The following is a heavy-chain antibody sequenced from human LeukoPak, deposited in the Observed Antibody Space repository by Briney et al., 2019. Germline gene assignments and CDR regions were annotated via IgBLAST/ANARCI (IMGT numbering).Heavy chain of an antibody. D-gene: IGHD4-17*01. CDR2: ISWDGGST. CDR1: GFTFDDYA. CDR3: AKDGAVTTEYYFDY. V-gene: IGHV3-43D*04. J-gene: IGHJ4*02. Sequence: GGSLRLSCAASGFTFDDYAMHWVRQAPGKGLEWVSLISWDGGSTYYADSVKGRFTTSRDNSKNSLYLQMNSLRAEDTALYYCAKDGAVTTEYYFDYWGQGTLVTVSS.